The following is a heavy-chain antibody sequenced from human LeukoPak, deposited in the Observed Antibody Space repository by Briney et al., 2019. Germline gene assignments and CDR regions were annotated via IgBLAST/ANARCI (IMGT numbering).Heavy chain of an antibody. V-gene: IGHV3-23*01. CDR1: GFTFSSYA. Sequence: GGSLRLSCASSGFTFSSYAMSCVRQAPGKGLEWVSTIGGTGVRTYYADSVKGRFTISRDNSKNTLYLQINSLIAEDTAVYFCAKDRLGGPYFFHYWGQGTLVTVSS. CDR3: AKDRLGGPYFFHY. J-gene: IGHJ4*02. CDR2: IGGTGVRT. D-gene: IGHD3-16*01.